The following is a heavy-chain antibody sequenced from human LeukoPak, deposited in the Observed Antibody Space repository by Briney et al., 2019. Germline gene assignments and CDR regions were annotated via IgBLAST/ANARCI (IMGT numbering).Heavy chain of an antibody. CDR2: ISSSGSTI. D-gene: IGHD2-8*01. J-gene: IGHJ6*03. Sequence: PGGSLTLSCAASGFTFSSYEMNWVRQAPGKGLEWVSYISSSGSTIYYADSVKGRFTISRDNAKNSLYLQMNSLRAEDTAVYYCARDTNMGYYYYYYMDVWGKGTTVTVSS. CDR3: ARDTNMGYYYYYYMDV. CDR1: GFTFSSYE. V-gene: IGHV3-48*03.